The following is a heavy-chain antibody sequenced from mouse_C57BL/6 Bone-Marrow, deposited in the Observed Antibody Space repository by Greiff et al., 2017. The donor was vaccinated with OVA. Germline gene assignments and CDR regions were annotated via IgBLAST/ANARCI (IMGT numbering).Heavy chain of an antibody. D-gene: IGHD2-3*01. V-gene: IGHV1-81*01. J-gene: IGHJ2*01. CDR1: GYTFTSYG. CDR2: IYPRSGNT. CDR3: ARRGDDFDY. Sequence: VQLQESGAELARPGASVKLSCKASGYTFTSYGISWVKQRTGQGLEWIGEIYPRSGNTHYNEKFKGKASLTADKSSSTAYMELRSLTSEDSAVYFCARRGDDFDYWGQGTTLTVSS.